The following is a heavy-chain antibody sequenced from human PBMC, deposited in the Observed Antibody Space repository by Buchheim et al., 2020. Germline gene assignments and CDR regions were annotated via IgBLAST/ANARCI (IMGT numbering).Heavy chain of an antibody. V-gene: IGHV3-7*01. CDR3: ARVSDSGGSGGGSWFDP. D-gene: IGHD2-15*01. CDR1: GFTFSSYW. J-gene: IGHJ5*02. Sequence: EVQLVESGGGLVQPGGSLRLSCAASGFTFSSYWMSWVRQAPGKGLEWVANIKQDGSEKYYVDSVKGRFTISRDNAKNSLYPQMNSLRAEDTAVYYCARVSDSGGSGGGSWFDPWGQGTL. CDR2: IKQDGSEK.